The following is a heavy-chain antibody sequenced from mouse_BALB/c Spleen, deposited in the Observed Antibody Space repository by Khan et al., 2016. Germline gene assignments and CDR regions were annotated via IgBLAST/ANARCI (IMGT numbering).Heavy chain of an antibody. V-gene: IGHV9-4*02. CDR1: GYTFTTAG. J-gene: IGHJ2*01. D-gene: IGHD2-1*01. CDR3: ARTVGNYGYFDY. Sequence: QIQLVQSGSELKKPGETVRISCKASGYTFTTAGMQWVQKMPGKGLKWIGWINTHSGVPKYAEDFKGRFAFSLETSASTAYLQIRNLKNEDTATYFCARTVGNYGYFDYWGQGNTLTVSS. CDR2: INTHSGVP.